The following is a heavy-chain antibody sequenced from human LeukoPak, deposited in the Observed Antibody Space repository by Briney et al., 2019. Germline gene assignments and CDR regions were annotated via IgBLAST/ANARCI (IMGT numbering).Heavy chain of an antibody. J-gene: IGHJ4*02. CDR2: IYSGGST. CDR3: ARAESYYDILTGYYLGPFDY. Sequence: GGSLRLSRAASGFTFSSYAMSWVRQAPGEGLEWVSVIYSGGSTYYADSVKGRFTISRDNSKNTLYLQMNSLRAEDTAVYYCARAESYYDILTGYYLGPFDYWGQGTLVTVSS. CDR1: GFTFSSYA. D-gene: IGHD3-9*01. V-gene: IGHV3-53*01.